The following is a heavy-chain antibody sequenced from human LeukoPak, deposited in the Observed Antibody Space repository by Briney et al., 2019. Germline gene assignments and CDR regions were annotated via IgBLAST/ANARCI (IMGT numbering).Heavy chain of an antibody. V-gene: IGHV3-23*01. J-gene: IGHJ4*02. CDR3: AKDRDYYLVGFFDY. Sequence: PGGSLRLSCAASGFTFSSYAISWVRQAPGKGLEWVSAISGSGVTTYYADSVKGRFTISRDNSKNTLYLQMNSLRAEDTALYYCAKDRDYYLVGFFDYWGQGTLVTVSS. CDR2: ISGSGVTT. D-gene: IGHD3-10*01. CDR1: GFTFSSYA.